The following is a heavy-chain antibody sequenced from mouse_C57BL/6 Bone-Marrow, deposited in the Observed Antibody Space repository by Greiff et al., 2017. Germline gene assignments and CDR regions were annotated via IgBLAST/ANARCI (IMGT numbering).Heavy chain of an antibody. CDR1: GFNIKDDY. CDR3: TTFRQLMLGFAY. J-gene: IGHJ3*01. CDR2: IDPENGDT. V-gene: IGHV14-4*01. D-gene: IGHD3-2*02. Sequence: EVQLQQSGAELVRPGASVKLSCTASGFNIKDDYMHWVKQRPEQGLEWIGWIDPENGDTEYASKFQGKATITADTSSNTAYLPLSSLSSEYTAVYYCTTFRQLMLGFAYWGQETLVTVSA.